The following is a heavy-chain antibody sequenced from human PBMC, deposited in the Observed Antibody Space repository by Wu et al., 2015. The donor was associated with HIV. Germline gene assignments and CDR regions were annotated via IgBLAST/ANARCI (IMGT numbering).Heavy chain of an antibody. D-gene: IGHD3-10*01. CDR3: ARDSNVLLWVRGGNWFDP. CDR2: IIPIFGTA. CDR1: GGTFSSYA. Sequence: QVQLVQSGAEVKKPGSSVKVSCKASGGTFSSYAISWVRQAPGQGLEWMGRIIPIFGTANYAQKFQGRVTITADESTSTAYMELSSLRSEDTAVYYCARDSNVLLWVRGGNWFDPWGQGTLVTVSS. J-gene: IGHJ5*02. V-gene: IGHV1-69*13.